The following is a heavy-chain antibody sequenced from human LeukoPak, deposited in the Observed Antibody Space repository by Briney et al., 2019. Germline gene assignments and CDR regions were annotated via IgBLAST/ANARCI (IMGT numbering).Heavy chain of an antibody. J-gene: IGHJ3*02. CDR3: AKYYDFWSGYYDI. D-gene: IGHD3-3*01. V-gene: IGHV4-4*07. Sequence: SETLSLTCTVSGGSISSYYWSWIRQPAGKGLEWIGCIYTSGSTNYNPSLKSRVTMSVDTSKNQFSLKLSSVTAADTAVYYCAKYYDFWSGYYDIWGQGTMVTVSS. CDR2: IYTSGST. CDR1: GGSISSYY.